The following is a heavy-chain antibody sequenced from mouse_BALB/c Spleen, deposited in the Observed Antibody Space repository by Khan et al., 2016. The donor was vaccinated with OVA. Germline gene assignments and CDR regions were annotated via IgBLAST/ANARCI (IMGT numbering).Heavy chain of an antibody. CDR2: MIYSGYT. V-gene: IGHV3-8*02. J-gene: IGHJ3*01. D-gene: IGHD2-14*01. CDR1: GDSITSGY. Sequence: EVQLQESGPSLVQPSQTLSLTCSVTGDSITSGYWSWIRKFPGNKLEYMGYMIYSGYTYYNPSLKSRVSITRHTSKNQYYLQLNSVTTEDTATYYWARSTYRYAFAYWGQGTLVTVSA. CDR3: ARSTYRYAFAY.